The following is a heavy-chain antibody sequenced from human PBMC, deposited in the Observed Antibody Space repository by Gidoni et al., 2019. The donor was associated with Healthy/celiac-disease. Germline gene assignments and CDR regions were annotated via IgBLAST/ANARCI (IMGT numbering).Heavy chain of an antibody. V-gene: IGHV5-51*01. CDR2: IYPGDSDT. D-gene: IGHD6-13*01. Sequence: EVQLVQSGAEVNKPGESLKISCKRSGYIFTSYWIGWVRQMPGKGLAWMGIIYPGDSDTRYSPSFQGQVTIAADKSISTAYLQWSSLKASDTAMYYCARTFSIAAAGTNWFDPWGQGTLVTVSS. J-gene: IGHJ5*02. CDR1: GYIFTSYW. CDR3: ARTFSIAAAGTNWFDP.